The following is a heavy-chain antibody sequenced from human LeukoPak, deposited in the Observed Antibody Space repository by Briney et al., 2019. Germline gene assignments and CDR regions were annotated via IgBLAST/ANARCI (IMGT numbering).Heavy chain of an antibody. Sequence: SETLSLTCTVSGGSISSGSYYWSWIRQPAGKGLEWIGRIYTSGSTNYNPSLKSRVTISVDTSKNQFSLKLSSVTAADTAVYYCARSSGYDQDYYYYMDVWGKGTTVTISS. D-gene: IGHD5-12*01. CDR1: GGSISSGSYY. J-gene: IGHJ6*03. V-gene: IGHV4-61*02. CDR3: ARSSGYDQDYYYYMDV. CDR2: IYTSGST.